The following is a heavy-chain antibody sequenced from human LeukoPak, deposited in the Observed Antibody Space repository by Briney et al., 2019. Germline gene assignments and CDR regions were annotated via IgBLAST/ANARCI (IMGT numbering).Heavy chain of an antibody. V-gene: IGHV4-61*02. CDR1: GGSISSGSYY. Sequence: SQTLSLTCTVSGGSISSGSYYWSWIRQPAAKGLEWIGRIYTSGSTNYNPSLKSRVTISVDTSKNQFSLKLSSVTAADTAVYYCASLYTYGDYDYWGQGTLVTVSS. J-gene: IGHJ4*02. CDR3: ASLYTYGDYDY. D-gene: IGHD4-17*01. CDR2: IYTSGST.